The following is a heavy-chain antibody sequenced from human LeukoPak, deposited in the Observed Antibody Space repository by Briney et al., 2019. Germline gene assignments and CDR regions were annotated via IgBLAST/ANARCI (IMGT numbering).Heavy chain of an antibody. CDR2: ISYDGSNK. CDR1: GFTFSSYG. CDR3: AKDEYSSSRSLDY. Sequence: SGGSLRLSCAASGFTFSSYGMHRVRQAPGKGLEWVAVISYDGSNKYYADSVKGRFTISRDNSKNTLYLQMNSLRAEDTAVYYCAKDEYSSSRSLDYWGQGTLVTVSS. V-gene: IGHV3-30*18. J-gene: IGHJ4*02. D-gene: IGHD6-6*01.